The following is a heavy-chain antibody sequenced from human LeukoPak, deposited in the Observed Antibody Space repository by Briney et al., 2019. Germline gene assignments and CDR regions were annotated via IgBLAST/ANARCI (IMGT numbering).Heavy chain of an antibody. Sequence: GESLKISCKGSGYSFTNYWIGWVRQMPGKGLEWMGIICPGDSGTRYSPSFQGQVTISADKSLRTAYLQWSSLNASDTAMYYCARHVRPCSSSWYLDYWARESWSPSPQ. D-gene: IGHD6-13*01. CDR1: GYSFTNYW. V-gene: IGHV5-51*01. CDR2: ICPGDSGT. CDR3: ARHVRPCSSSWYLDY. J-gene: IGHJ4*02.